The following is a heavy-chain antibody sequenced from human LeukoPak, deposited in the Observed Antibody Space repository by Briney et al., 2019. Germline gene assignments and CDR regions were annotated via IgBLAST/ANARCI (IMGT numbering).Heavy chain of an antibody. V-gene: IGHV3-21*01. Sequence: PGGSLRLSCAASGFSFGTYAMTWVRQAPGKGLEWVSSISSSSSYIYYADSVKGRFTISRDTAKNSLYLQMNSLRAEDTAVYYCARHPYCSSTSCYNFDYWGQGTLVTVSS. CDR3: ARHPYCSSTSCYNFDY. J-gene: IGHJ4*02. CDR1: GFSFGTYA. CDR2: ISSSSSYI. D-gene: IGHD2-2*02.